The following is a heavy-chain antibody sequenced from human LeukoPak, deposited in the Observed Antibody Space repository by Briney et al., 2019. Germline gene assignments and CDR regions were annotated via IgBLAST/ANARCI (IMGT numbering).Heavy chain of an antibody. CDR1: GGSISSYY. V-gene: IGHV4-59*01. D-gene: IGHD2-2*02. CDR2: IYYSGST. CDR3: ARVGDIVVVPAAISYAPYFDY. Sequence: PSETLSLTCTVSGGSISSYYWSWIRQPPGKGLEWIGYIYYSGSTNYNPSLKSRVTISVDTSKNQFSLKLSSVTAADTAVYYCARVGDIVVVPAAISYAPYFDYWGQGTLVTVSS. J-gene: IGHJ4*02.